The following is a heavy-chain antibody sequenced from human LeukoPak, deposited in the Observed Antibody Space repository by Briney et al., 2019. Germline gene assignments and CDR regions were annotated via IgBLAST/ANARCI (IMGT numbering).Heavy chain of an antibody. D-gene: IGHD3-22*01. J-gene: IGHJ4*02. CDR1: GFTFSTYS. V-gene: IGHV3-48*04. Sequence: GGSLRLSCAASGFTFSTYSMNWVRQAPGKGLEWVSYISSSSNTIYYADSVKGRFTISRDNAKNSLYLQMNSLRVEDTAVYYCARAKTTYYYDSSSGYWGQGTLVTVSS. CDR2: ISSSSNTI. CDR3: ARAKTTYYYDSSSGY.